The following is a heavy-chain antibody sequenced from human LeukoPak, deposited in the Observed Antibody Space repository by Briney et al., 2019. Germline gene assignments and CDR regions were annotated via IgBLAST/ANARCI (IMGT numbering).Heavy chain of an antibody. D-gene: IGHD3-10*01. J-gene: IGHJ6*02. CDR1: GGSIDTYY. CDR2: IYYTGNT. Sequence: SETLSLTCTVSGGSIDTYYWTWIRQPPGKGLEWIGYIYYTGNTNYNPSLKSRVTISVDTSKNQFSLQLTSVTAADTAVYYCARDGLGFGELFYGMDVWGQGTTVTVSS. CDR3: ARDGLGFGELFYGMDV. V-gene: IGHV4-59*01.